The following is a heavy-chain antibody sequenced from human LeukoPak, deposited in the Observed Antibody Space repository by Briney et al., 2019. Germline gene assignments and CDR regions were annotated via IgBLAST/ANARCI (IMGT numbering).Heavy chain of an antibody. CDR3: ARYIVVVVAATFAFDI. CDR2: IYYIGST. J-gene: IGHJ3*02. Sequence: PSETLSLTCTVSGGSISSYYWSWIRQVPGRGLEWIAYIYYIGSTDYNPSLKSRVTISVDTSKNQFSLNVSSVTAADTAVYYCARYIVVVVAATFAFDIWGQGTMVTVSS. V-gene: IGHV4-59*08. D-gene: IGHD2-15*01. CDR1: GGSISSYY.